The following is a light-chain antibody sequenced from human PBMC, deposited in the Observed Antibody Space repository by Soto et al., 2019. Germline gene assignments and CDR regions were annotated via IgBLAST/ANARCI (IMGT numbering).Light chain of an antibody. CDR3: QQYYRYPLT. CDR1: QSFSTW. Sequence: DIQMTQSPPTLSASVGDRVTITCRASQSFSTWLAWYQQKPGKALKLLIYDVSNLESGVPSRFSGSGSGTEFTLAISSLQPDDFATDYGQQYYRYPLTCGGGTTVEI. CDR2: DVS. J-gene: IGKJ4*01. V-gene: IGKV1-5*01.